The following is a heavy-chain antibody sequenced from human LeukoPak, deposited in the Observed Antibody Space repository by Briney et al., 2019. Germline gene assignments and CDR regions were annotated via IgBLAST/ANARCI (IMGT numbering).Heavy chain of an antibody. CDR3: AREDSSGYLGY. Sequence: SETLSLTCTVSGGSVSSNIYYWNWIRQPPGKGLEWIGYIYYSGSTNYNPSLKSRVTISVDTSKDQFSLKLTSLTAADTAVYYCAREDSSGYLGYWGQGTLVTVSS. V-gene: IGHV4-61*01. D-gene: IGHD3-22*01. CDR1: GGSVSSNIYY. J-gene: IGHJ4*02. CDR2: IYYSGST.